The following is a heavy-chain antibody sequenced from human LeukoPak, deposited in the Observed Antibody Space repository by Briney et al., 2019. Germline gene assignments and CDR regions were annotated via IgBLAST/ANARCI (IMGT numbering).Heavy chain of an antibody. V-gene: IGHV4-34*01. D-gene: IGHD2-8*02. CDR3: ARDRPVSGANWFDH. J-gene: IGHJ5*02. Sequence: SETLPLTCAIYGGSFSGYSWNWIRQPPGKGLEWIGEINHSGGTNYNPSLKSRVTISVDTSKNQFSLKLSSVTAADTAVYYCARDRPVSGANWFDHWGQGALVTVSS. CDR2: INHSGGT. CDR1: GGSFSGYS.